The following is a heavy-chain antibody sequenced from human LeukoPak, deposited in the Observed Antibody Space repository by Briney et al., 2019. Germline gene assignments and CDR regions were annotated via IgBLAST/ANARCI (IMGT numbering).Heavy chain of an antibody. CDR2: IYSGTTT. V-gene: IGHV3-53*01. J-gene: IGHJ6*02. Sequence: GGSLRLSCAPSGFSVGDKYMAWVRQAPGKGLEWVSVIYSGTTTYYAGSVKGRFTISRDTPANTLYLQMNALRPDDTAVYYCAKDLYESSGYVGYYYGMDVWGQGTTVTVS. D-gene: IGHD3-22*01. CDR3: AKDLYESSGYVGYYYGMDV. CDR1: GFSVGDKY.